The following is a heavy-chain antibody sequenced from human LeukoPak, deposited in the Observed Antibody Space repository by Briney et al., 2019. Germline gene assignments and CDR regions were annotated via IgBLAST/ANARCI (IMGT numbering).Heavy chain of an antibody. D-gene: IGHD5-18*01. CDR3: ARDSRIQLWLNDY. CDR1: GFTFSDYY. CDR2: ISSSGSTI. V-gene: IGHV3-11*01. J-gene: IGHJ4*02. Sequence: GGSLRLSCVASGFTFSDYYMSWIRQAPGKGLEWVSYISSSGSTIYYADSVKGRFTISRDNAKNSLYLQMNSLRAEDTAVYYRARDSRIQLWLNDYWGQGTLVTVSS.